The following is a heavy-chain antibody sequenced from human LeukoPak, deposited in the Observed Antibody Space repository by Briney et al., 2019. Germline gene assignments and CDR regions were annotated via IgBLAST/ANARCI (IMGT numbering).Heavy chain of an antibody. V-gene: IGHV3-30*18. D-gene: IGHD5-24*01. CDR3: AKDSRWYSDDDY. Sequence: GRSLRLSCAASGFTFSSYGMHWVRQAPGKGLEWVAVISYDGSNKYYADSVKGRFTISRDNSKNTLYLQMNSLRAEDTAVYYCAKDSRWYSDDDYWGRGTLVTVSS. J-gene: IGHJ4*02. CDR2: ISYDGSNK. CDR1: GFTFSSYG.